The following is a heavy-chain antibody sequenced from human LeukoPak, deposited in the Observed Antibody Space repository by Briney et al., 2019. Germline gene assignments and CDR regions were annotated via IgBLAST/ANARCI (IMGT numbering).Heavy chain of an antibody. D-gene: IGHD3-22*01. CDR2: IRYDGSNK. CDR1: GFTFSSYG. CDR3: ARRNHYYDSSGLYYFDY. J-gene: IGHJ4*02. Sequence: QTGGSLRLSCAASGFTFSSYGMHWVRQAPGKGLEWVAFIRYDGSNKYYADSVKGRFTISRDNSKNTLYLQMNGLRAEDTAVYYCARRNHYYDSSGLYYFDYWGQGTLVTVSS. V-gene: IGHV3-30*02.